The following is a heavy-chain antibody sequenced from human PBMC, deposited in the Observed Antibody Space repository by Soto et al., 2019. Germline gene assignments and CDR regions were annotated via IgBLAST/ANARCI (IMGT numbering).Heavy chain of an antibody. J-gene: IGHJ5*02. D-gene: IGHD3-9*01. CDR2: ISGSGGST. CDR1: GFTFRSYA. CDR3: AKPSGRDILTGYGS. Sequence: GGALRLSCAASGFTFRSYAMSWVRQAPGKGLEWVSAISGSGGSTYYADSVKGLFTISRDNSKNTLYLQMNSLRAEATPVYDCAKPSGRDILTGYGSWGQGTLVTVSS. V-gene: IGHV3-23*01.